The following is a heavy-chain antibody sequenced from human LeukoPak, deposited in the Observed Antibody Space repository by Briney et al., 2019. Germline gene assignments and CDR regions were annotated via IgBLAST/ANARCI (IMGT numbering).Heavy chain of an antibody. J-gene: IGHJ4*02. D-gene: IGHD3-10*01. CDR2: MYYSGST. V-gene: IGHV4-39*01. Sequence: SETLSLTCTVSGGSISSSIYYWGWIRQPPGKGLEWIGSMYYSGSTYYNPSLKSRVTVSVDTSKNQFSLKLSSVTAADTAVYYCARVQKYSGSYYFDYWGQGTLVTASS. CDR1: GGSISSSIYY. CDR3: ARVQKYSGSYYFDY.